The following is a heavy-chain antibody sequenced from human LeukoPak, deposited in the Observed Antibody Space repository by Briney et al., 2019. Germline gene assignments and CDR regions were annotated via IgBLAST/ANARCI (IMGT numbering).Heavy chain of an antibody. Sequence: GGSLRLSCSASGFIFSTYSMNWVRQAPGKGLEWVSYISSRGSTTYYADSVKGRFTISRDNAKNSLSLQMNSLRDEDTAVYYCARAKIGYYYGDYDGYWGQGTLVTVSS. V-gene: IGHV3-48*02. CDR2: ISSRGSTT. J-gene: IGHJ4*02. CDR3: ARAKIGYYYGDYDGY. CDR1: GFIFSTYS. D-gene: IGHD4-17*01.